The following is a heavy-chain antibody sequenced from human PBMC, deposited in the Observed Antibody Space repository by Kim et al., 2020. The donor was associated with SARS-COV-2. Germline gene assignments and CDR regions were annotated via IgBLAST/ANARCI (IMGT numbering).Heavy chain of an antibody. CDR2: IKPDRSDK. J-gene: IGHJ5*01. CDR3: SRDSRSLTADS. Sequence: GGSLRLSCAASGFTFSDYWMNWVRQAPGKGLEWVGNIKPDRSDKYYVDSVKGRFTISRDNAKNSLYLQMNSLRAEDTAMYYCSRDSRSLTADSWGQGTLVTVSA. V-gene: IGHV3-7*01. D-gene: IGHD2-2*01. CDR1: GFTFSDYW.